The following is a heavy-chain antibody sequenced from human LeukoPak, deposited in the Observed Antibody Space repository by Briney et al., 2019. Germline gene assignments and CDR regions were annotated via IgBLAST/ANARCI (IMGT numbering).Heavy chain of an antibody. D-gene: IGHD2-15*01. CDR2: IYYSGST. J-gene: IGHJ4*02. V-gene: IGHV4-39*07. CDR1: GGSISSSSYY. Sequence: SETLSLTCTVSGGSISSSSYYWGWIRQPPGKGLEWIGSIYYSGSTYYNPSLKSRVTISVDTSKNQSSLKLSSVTAADTAVYYCARADIVVVVAATPPPFDYWGQGTLVTVSS. CDR3: ARADIVVVVAATPPPFDY.